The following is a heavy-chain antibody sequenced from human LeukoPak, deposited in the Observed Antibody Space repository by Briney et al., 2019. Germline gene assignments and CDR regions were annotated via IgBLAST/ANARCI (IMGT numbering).Heavy chain of an antibody. CDR2: LSSGSTTI. CDR1: GFTFSSYG. D-gene: IGHD2-2*01. J-gene: IGHJ4*02. CDR3: ARGRYCSSTGCYDAFDY. Sequence: GGSLRLSCAASGFTFSSYGLNWVRQAPGKGLEWVSYLSSGSTTIYYVDSVKGRFTISRDNAKNSLYLQMNSLRAEDTAVYYCARGRYCSSTGCYDAFDYWGQGTLVTVSS. V-gene: IGHV3-48*01.